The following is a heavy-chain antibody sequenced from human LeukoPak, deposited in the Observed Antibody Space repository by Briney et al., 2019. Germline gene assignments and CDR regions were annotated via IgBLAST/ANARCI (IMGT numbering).Heavy chain of an antibody. CDR1: GFTFHNYA. CDR2: VSGSGSST. Sequence: SGGSLRLSCAASGFTFHNYAMGWVRQAPGKGLEWVSSVSGSGSSTYYADSVKGRFTISRDNSKNTLYLQMNSLRAEDTAVYYCAKARGWTGDFDYWGQGTLVTVSS. CDR3: AKARGWTGDFDY. V-gene: IGHV3-23*01. J-gene: IGHJ4*02. D-gene: IGHD3/OR15-3a*01.